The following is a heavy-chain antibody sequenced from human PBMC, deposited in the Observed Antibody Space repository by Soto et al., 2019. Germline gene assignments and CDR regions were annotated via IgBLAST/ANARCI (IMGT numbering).Heavy chain of an antibody. CDR2: ISSSGSTI. V-gene: IGHV3-11*01. D-gene: IGHD3-3*01. J-gene: IGHJ6*02. CDR3: ARFLNGWSGYYSARPDYYFYGMDV. Sequence: GGSLRLSCAASGFTFSDYYMSWIRQAPGKGLEWVSYISSSGSTIYYADSVKGRFTISRDNAKTSLYLQMNSLRAEDTAVYYCARFLNGWSGYYSARPDYYFYGMDVWGQGTTVTVSS. CDR1: GFTFSDYY.